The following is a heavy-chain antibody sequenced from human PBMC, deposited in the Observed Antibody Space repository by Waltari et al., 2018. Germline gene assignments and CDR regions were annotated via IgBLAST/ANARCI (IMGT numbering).Heavy chain of an antibody. CDR2: VHGSGRT. CDR3: ARDRGRGLYLDT. Sequence: QLQESASGLVKPSGPLSLNCAVSGDSVSSAFLWTWVRQSPQKGLEWIGQVHGSGRTNYNPSFASRVTVSLDTSKNIFSLKVTSATAADTAVYYCARDRGRGLYLDTWGPGTLVTVSP. V-gene: IGHV4-4*02. CDR1: GDSVSSAFL. J-gene: IGHJ5*02. D-gene: IGHD2-15*01.